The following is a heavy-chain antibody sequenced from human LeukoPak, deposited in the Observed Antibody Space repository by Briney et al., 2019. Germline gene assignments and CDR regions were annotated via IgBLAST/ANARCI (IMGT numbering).Heavy chain of an antibody. D-gene: IGHD3-10*01. Sequence: ASVKVSCTASGGTFSSYAISWVRQAPGQGLEWMGGIIPIFGTANYAQKFQGRVTITADESTSTAYMELSSLRSEDTAVYYCARDSEYYYGSGSYYNLDYWGQGTLVTVSS. J-gene: IGHJ4*02. CDR3: ARDSEYYYGSGSYYNLDY. CDR2: IIPIFGTA. V-gene: IGHV1-69*13. CDR1: GGTFSSYA.